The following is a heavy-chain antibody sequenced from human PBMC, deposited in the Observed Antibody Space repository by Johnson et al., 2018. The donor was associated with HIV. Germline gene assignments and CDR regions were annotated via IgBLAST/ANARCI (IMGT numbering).Heavy chain of an antibody. CDR2: ISYDGSNK. CDR3: AIPYFHDSGVYH. J-gene: IGHJ3*01. CDR1: GFTFSSYA. D-gene: IGHD3-22*01. Sequence: QVQLVESGGGVVQPGRSLRLSCAASGFTFSSYAMHWVRQAPGKGLEWVAVISYDGSNKYYADSVKGRFTISRDNSKNTLYLEMGSLRAEDMGVYYCAIPYFHDSGVYHWGQGTMVTVSS. V-gene: IGHV3-30*14.